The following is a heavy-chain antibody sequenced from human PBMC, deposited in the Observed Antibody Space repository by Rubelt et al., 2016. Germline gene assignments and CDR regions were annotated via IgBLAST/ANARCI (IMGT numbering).Heavy chain of an antibody. CDR1: GFTFGDYA. V-gene: IGHV3-43*02. J-gene: IGHJ6*02. CDR2: VIGDGRTP. Sequence: EEQLVESGGGVVQPGGSLRLSCAGSGFTFGDYAIHWIRQVPGKGLEWVCLVIGDGRTPFDADSVKGRFTISRDNNKNSLDLHMHTLIIEDGAWYYCVKEGGDVWGQGTTVTVSS. D-gene: IGHD3-16*01. CDR3: VKEGGDV.